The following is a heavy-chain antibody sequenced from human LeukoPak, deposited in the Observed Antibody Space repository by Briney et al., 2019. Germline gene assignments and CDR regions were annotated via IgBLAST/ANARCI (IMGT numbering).Heavy chain of an antibody. CDR1: GYSFTSYW. Sequence: GESLKISCKGSGYSFTSYWTGWVREMPGKGLEWMGIIYPGDSDTRYSPSFRGQVTISADKSISTAYLQWSSLKASDTAMYYCARRDILTGYYDYFDYWGQGTLVTVSS. CDR3: ARRDILTGYYDYFDY. CDR2: IYPGDSDT. D-gene: IGHD3-9*01. J-gene: IGHJ4*02. V-gene: IGHV5-51*01.